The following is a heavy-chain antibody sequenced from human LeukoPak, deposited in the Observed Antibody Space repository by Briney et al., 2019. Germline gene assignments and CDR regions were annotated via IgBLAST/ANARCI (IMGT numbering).Heavy chain of an antibody. V-gene: IGHV4-59*01. J-gene: IGHJ5*02. CDR3: ARYCSRTTCSNWFDP. D-gene: IGHD2-2*01. CDR1: GGGISDYY. Sequence: SETLSLTCTVSGGGISDYYWSWIRQPPGKGLEWIGYTYYTGSTNYSPSLKSRVTISVDTSKNQFSLKLSSVTAADTAVYYCARYCSRTTCSNWFDPWGQGTLVTVSS. CDR2: TYYTGST.